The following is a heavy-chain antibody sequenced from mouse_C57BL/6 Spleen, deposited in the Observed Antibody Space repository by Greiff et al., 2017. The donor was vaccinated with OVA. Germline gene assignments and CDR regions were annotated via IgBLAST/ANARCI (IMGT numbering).Heavy chain of an antibody. V-gene: IGHV1-82*01. CDR1: GYAFSSSW. J-gene: IGHJ4*01. Sequence: QVQLKESGPELVKPGASVKISCKASGYAFSSSWMNWVKQRPGKGLEWIGRIYPGDGDTNYNGKFKGKATLTADKSSSTAYMQLSSLTSEDSAVYFCARSTMITTWAMDYWGQGTSVTVSS. D-gene: IGHD2-4*01. CDR2: IYPGDGDT. CDR3: ARSTMITTWAMDY.